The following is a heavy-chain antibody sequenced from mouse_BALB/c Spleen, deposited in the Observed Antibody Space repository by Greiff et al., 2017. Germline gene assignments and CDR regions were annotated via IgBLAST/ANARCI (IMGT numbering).Heavy chain of an antibody. J-gene: IGHJ2*01. CDR1: GYTFTDYV. V-gene: IGHV1-77*01. CDR2: IYPGSGST. Sequence: VKLKESGPELVKPGASVKMSCKASGYTFTDYVISWVKQRTGQGLEWIGEIYPGSGSTYYNEKFKGKATLTADKSSNTAYMQLSSLTSEDSAVYICARDLRPYYFDYWGQGTTLTVSS. D-gene: IGHD1-2*01. CDR3: ARDLRPYYFDY.